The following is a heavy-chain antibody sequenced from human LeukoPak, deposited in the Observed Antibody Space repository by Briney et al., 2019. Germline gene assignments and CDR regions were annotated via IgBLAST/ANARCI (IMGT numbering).Heavy chain of an antibody. CDR1: GFIFSTYA. Sequence: GGSVRLSCAASGFIFSTYAMSWVRQAPGKGLEWISAISVSETTYYADSVKGRFTISRDNSKNTLYLQMNSLRAEDTAVYYCALSGGINWYGLECWGQGTLVTVSS. CDR2: ISVSETT. CDR3: ALSGGINWYGLEC. J-gene: IGHJ4*02. V-gene: IGHV3-23*01. D-gene: IGHD3-3*01.